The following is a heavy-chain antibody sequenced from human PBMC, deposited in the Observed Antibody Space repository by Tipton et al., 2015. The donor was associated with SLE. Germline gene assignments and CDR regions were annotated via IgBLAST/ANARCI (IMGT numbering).Heavy chain of an antibody. V-gene: IGHV4-39*07. CDR2: IFHSGAT. CDR3: ARRVLISGFDP. Sequence: TLSLTCTVSGGSIRNSGYYWGWIRQPPGKGLEWVGSIFHSGATYYNPSLESRVTISVDTSKNQLSLDLSSVTAADTAVYYCARRVLISGFDPWGQGMLVTVSS. CDR1: GGSIRNSGYY. D-gene: IGHD5-12*01. J-gene: IGHJ5*02.